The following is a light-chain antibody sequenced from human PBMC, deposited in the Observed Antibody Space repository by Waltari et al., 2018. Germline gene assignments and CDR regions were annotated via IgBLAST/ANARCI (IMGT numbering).Light chain of an antibody. CDR3: STWDYSLTAWV. V-gene: IGLV1-44*01. CDR2: SHD. Sequence: QSVLTQPPSASGTPGQRVTISCSGSNSNVGTNSVHWYQHVPGSAPKLLIYSHDQRPSGVPDRFSGSKSGTSASLAISGLLSEDEADYFCSTWDYSLTAWVFGGGTKLTVL. CDR1: NSNVGTNS. J-gene: IGLJ3*02.